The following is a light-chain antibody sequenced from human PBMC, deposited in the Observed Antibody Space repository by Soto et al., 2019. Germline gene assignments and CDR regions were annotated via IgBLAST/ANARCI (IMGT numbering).Light chain of an antibody. CDR1: QSISHY. V-gene: IGKV1-39*01. Sequence: DIQMTQSPSSLPAAVGDRVTITCRASQSISHYLNWYQQKPGKVPKVLIYAASSLQSGVPSRFSGSGSVTDFTLTITSLQPEDFATYYCQQSYSSPIFTFGPGTKVDLK. J-gene: IGKJ3*01. CDR3: QQSYSSPIFT. CDR2: AAS.